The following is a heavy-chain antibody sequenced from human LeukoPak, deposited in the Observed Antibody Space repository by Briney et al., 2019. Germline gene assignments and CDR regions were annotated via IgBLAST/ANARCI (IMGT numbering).Heavy chain of an antibody. CDR2: IRTSGSAT. CDR3: ARDWNTRFDY. J-gene: IGHJ4*02. V-gene: IGHV3-11*01. CDR1: GFTFSDFY. Sequence: GGSLRLSCAASGFTFSDFYMSWIRQAPGKGLECVSHIRTSGSATYYADSVKGRFTISRDNAKSSLYLQMDSLRAGDTAVYYCARDWNTRFDYWGQGIMVTVSP. D-gene: IGHD1/OR15-1a*01.